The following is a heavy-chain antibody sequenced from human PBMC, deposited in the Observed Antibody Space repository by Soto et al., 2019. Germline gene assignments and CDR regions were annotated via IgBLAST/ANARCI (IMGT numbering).Heavy chain of an antibody. J-gene: IGHJ4*02. D-gene: IGHD5-12*01. CDR2: ISFHGTNK. CDR1: GFTFSSYA. Sequence: GGSLRLSCAASGFTFSSYAMHWVRQAPGEGLEWVAVISFHGTNKNYADSVKGRFTISRDNSNNTVFLEMNSLRPEDTAMYYCARDGRAYSGQDSLDFWGQGTTVTVSS. CDR3: ARDGRAYSGQDSLDF. V-gene: IGHV3-30-3*01.